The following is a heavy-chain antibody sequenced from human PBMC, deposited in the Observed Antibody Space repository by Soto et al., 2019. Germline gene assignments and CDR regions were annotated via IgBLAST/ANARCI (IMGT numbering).Heavy chain of an antibody. J-gene: IGHJ4*02. V-gene: IGHV3-30*18. CDR3: AKDPSLGYWYFDY. D-gene: IGHD2-8*02. CDR2: ISYDGSNK. CDR1: GFTFSSYG. Sequence: GGSLRLSCAASGFTFSSYGMHWVRQAPGKGLEWVAVISYDGSNKYYADSVKGRFTISRDNSKNTLYLQMNSLRAEDTAVYYCAKDPSLGYWYFDYWGQGTLVTVSS.